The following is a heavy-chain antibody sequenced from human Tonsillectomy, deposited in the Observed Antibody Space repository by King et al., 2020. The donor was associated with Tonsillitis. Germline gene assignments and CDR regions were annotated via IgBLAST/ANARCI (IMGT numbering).Heavy chain of an antibody. CDR3: TRTQPRGSYYYYGMDV. CDR1: GFTFSGSA. Sequence: QLVQSGGGLVQPGGSLKLSCAASGFTFSGSAMHWVRQASGKGLEWVGRIRSKANSYATAYAASVKGRFTISRDDSKNTAYLQMNSLKTEDTAVYYCTRTQPRGSYYYYGMDVWGQGTTVTVSS. CDR2: IRSKANSYAT. V-gene: IGHV3-73*01. D-gene: IGHD3-16*01. J-gene: IGHJ6*02.